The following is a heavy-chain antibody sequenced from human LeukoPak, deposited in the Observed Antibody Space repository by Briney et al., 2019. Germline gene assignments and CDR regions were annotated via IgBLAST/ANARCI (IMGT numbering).Heavy chain of an antibody. CDR3: ARGRPHGNDY. CDR2: IASDGSST. D-gene: IGHD4-23*01. V-gene: IGHV3-74*01. J-gene: IGHJ4*02. Sequence: GGSLRLSCVVSGLTFNNVWMNWVRQAPGKGLVWVSRIASDGSSTTYADSVKGRFSISRDNAKNTLYLQMNSLRVEDTAVYYCARGRPHGNDYWGQGTLVTVSS. CDR1: GLTFNNVW.